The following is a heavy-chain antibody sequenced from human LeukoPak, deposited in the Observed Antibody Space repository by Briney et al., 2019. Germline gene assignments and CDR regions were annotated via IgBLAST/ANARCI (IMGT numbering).Heavy chain of an antibody. Sequence: ASVKVSCKASGYTFTSYYMHWVRQAPGQGLEWMGWINTNTGNPTYAQGFTGRFVFSLDTSVSTAYLQISSLKAEDTAVYYCARVRITMIVAGAFDYWGQGTLVTVSS. D-gene: IGHD3-22*01. CDR1: GYTFTSYY. CDR2: INTNTGNP. CDR3: ARVRITMIVAGAFDY. V-gene: IGHV7-4-1*02. J-gene: IGHJ4*02.